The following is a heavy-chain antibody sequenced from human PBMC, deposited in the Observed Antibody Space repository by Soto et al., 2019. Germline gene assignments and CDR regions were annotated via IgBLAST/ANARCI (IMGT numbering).Heavy chain of an antibody. CDR2: ISGSGGST. V-gene: IGHV3-23*01. Sequence: GGSLRLSCAASGFTFSSYDMSWVRQAPGKGLEWVSAISGSGGSTSYADSVKGRFTVSRDNSKSTLYLQMNSLRAEDTAVYYCAKGAVPMPTVTTNFFDYWGQGTLVTVSS. D-gene: IGHD4-17*01. CDR3: AKGAVPMPTVTTNFFDY. CDR1: GFTFSSYD. J-gene: IGHJ4*02.